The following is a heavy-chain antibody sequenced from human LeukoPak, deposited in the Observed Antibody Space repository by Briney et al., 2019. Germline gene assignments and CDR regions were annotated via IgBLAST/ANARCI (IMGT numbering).Heavy chain of an antibody. CDR1: GYIFTDYY. CDR2: INPNSGDT. Sequence: ASVKVSRKASGYIFTDYYIHWVRQAPGQGPEWMGRINPNSGDTDSAQKFQGRVTMTRVTSITTVYMEMRRLTSDDTAVYYCARVAYGNNATPFDHWGQGTLVIVSS. CDR3: ARVAYGNNATPFDH. D-gene: IGHD4-11*01. J-gene: IGHJ4*02. V-gene: IGHV1-2*06.